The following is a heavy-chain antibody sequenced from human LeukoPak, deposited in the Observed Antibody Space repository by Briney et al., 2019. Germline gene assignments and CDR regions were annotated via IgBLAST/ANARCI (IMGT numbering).Heavy chain of an antibody. CDR2: INSDGSST. CDR3: TRTTVTADWYFDV. V-gene: IGHV3-74*01. J-gene: IGHJ2*01. CDR1: GFTFSSYS. Sequence: GGSLRLSCAASGFTFSSYSMNWVRQAPGKGLEWVSRINSDGSSTTYGASLEGRFTVSRDNAKNTLYLHIDNLRAEDSAVYYCTRTTVTADWYFDVWGRGTRVTVSS. D-gene: IGHD4-11*01.